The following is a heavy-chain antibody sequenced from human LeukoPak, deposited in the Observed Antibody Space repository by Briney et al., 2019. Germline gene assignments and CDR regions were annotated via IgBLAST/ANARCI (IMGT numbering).Heavy chain of an antibody. CDR2: MSPNSGNT. CDR3: ARVQETDPYYYYYMDV. J-gene: IGHJ6*03. V-gene: IGHV1-8*01. Sequence: ASVKVSCKASVYTFTSYDINWVRQATGQGLEWMGWMSPNSGNTGYAQKFQGRVTMTRNTSISTAYMELSSLRSEDTAVYYCARVQETDPYYYYYMDVWGKGTTVTISS. CDR1: VYTFTSYD.